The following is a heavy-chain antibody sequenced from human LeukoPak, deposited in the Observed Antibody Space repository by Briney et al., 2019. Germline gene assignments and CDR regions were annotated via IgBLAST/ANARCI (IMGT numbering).Heavy chain of an antibody. D-gene: IGHD3-22*01. CDR2: IYYSGST. CDR3: AKAGVRYYDSSGLHAFDI. CDR1: GGSISSTSYF. J-gene: IGHJ3*02. V-gene: IGHV4-39*01. Sequence: SETLSLTCTVSGGSISSTSYFWGWIRQPPGKGLEWIGTIYYSGSTYYNPSLKSRVTMSVDTSRNQFSLKLSSVNAADAAVYYCAKAGVRYYDSSGLHAFDIWGQGTMVTVSS.